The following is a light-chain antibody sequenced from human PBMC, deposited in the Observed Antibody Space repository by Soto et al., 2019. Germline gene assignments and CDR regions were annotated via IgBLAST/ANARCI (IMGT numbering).Light chain of an antibody. CDR2: DAS. J-gene: IGKJ4*01. V-gene: IGKV3-15*01. Sequence: EIVMTQSPATLSVSPGERATLSCRASQGIGSTLAWYQQKPGQTPKLLIYDASTRATGVPARFSCGGSGTEFTLTISSLQSEDFAVYYCQRYNRWPLSFGGGTKVEIK. CDR3: QRYNRWPLS. CDR1: QGIGST.